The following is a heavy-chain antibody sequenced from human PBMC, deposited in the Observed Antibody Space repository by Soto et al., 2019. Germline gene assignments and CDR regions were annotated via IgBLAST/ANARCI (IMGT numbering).Heavy chain of an antibody. CDR1: GFTFDDYA. CDR2: ISWNSGSI. V-gene: IGHV3-9*01. J-gene: IGHJ4*02. D-gene: IGHD6-25*01. Sequence: EVQLVESGGGLVQPGRSLRLSCAASGFTFDDYAMHWVRQAPGKGLEWVSGISWNSGSIGYADCVKGRFTISRDNAKNALYLQMNRMRAEDTALYYCAKGLGSGATQCEFDYWGQGTLVTVSS. CDR3: AKGLGSGATQCEFDY.